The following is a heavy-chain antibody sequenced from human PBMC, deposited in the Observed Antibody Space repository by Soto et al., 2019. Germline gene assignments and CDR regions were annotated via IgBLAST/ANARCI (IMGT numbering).Heavy chain of an antibody. CDR2: ISSNGGTT. J-gene: IGHJ4*02. D-gene: IGHD1-7*01. CDR3: VRRVSGNYDY. V-gene: IGHV3-64*01. Sequence: EVQLAESGGGMVQPGGSLRLSCVASRFTFSSYDMHWVRQAPGKGLEYVSSISSNGGTTYYGNSVKGRFTISRDNSKNTLYLHMGSLRAEDMAVYYCVRRVSGNYDYWGQGTLVTVSS. CDR1: RFTFSSYD.